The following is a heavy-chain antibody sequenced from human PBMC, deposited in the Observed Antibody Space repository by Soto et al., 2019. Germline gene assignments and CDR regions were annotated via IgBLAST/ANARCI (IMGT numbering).Heavy chain of an antibody. D-gene: IGHD6-6*01. Sequence: EVQLVESGGGLVQPGRSLRLSCAASGFTFDDYAMHWVRQAPGKGLEWVSSINWNSGSIGYADSVEGRFTISRDNAKNSLYLQMNSLRAEDTALYYCAKDDYSSSSGMDYWGQGTLVTVSS. CDR1: GFTFDDYA. CDR2: INWNSGSI. V-gene: IGHV3-9*01. CDR3: AKDDYSSSSGMDY. J-gene: IGHJ4*02.